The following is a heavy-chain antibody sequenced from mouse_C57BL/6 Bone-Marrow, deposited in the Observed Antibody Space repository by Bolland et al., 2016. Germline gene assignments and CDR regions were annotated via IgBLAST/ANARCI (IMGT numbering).Heavy chain of an antibody. J-gene: IGHJ4*01. Sequence: RDGSTKYNEKFKGKATLTVDTSSSTAYMELHSLTSEDSAVYFCARSPTMDYWGQGTS. CDR2: RDGST. V-gene: IGHV1-85*01. CDR3: ARSPTMDY.